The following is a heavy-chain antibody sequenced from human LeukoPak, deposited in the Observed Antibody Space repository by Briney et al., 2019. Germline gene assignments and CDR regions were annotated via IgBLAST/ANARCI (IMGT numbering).Heavy chain of an antibody. Sequence: GESLKISCKGSGYRFTSYWIGWVRQMPGKGLEWMGIIYPGDSDTRYSPSLQGQVTISADKSISTAYLQWSSLKASDTAMYYCARLDCSGGSCYWFDPWGQGTLVTVSS. J-gene: IGHJ5*02. CDR2: IYPGDSDT. V-gene: IGHV5-51*01. D-gene: IGHD2-15*01. CDR3: ARLDCSGGSCYWFDP. CDR1: GYRFTSYW.